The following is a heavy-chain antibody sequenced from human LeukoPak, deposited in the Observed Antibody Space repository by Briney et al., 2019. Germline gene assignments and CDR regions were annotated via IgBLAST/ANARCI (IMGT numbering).Heavy chain of an antibody. V-gene: IGHV1-2*02. J-gene: IGHJ4*02. D-gene: IGHD4-23*01. CDR1: GYTFTGYY. CDR3: ARGGLYGGNTGFDY. Sequence: PSVKASCKASGYTFTGYYMHWVRQAPGQGLEWMGWINPNSGGTNYAQKFQGRVTMTRDTSISTAYMELSRLRSDDTAVYYCARGGLYGGNTGFDYWGQRTLVTVSS. CDR2: INPNSGGT.